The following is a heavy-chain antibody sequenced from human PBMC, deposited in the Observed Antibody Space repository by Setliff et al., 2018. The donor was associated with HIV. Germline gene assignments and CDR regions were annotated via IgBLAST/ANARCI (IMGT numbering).Heavy chain of an antibody. CDR1: GLIISSYE. CDR2: IGGHGSII. Sequence: GGSLSLSCAASGLIISSYEMNWVRQAPGKGLEWISFIGGHGSIIHYADSVKGRFTISRDNAKNSVYLQMHSLRAEDTAVYYCAAVAWGHSSLIIDHWGQGTPVTVSS. J-gene: IGHJ4*02. V-gene: IGHV3-48*03. CDR3: AAVAWGHSSLIIDH. D-gene: IGHD3-16*01.